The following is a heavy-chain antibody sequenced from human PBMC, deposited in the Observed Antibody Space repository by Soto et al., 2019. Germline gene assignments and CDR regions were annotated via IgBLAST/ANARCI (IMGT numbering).Heavy chain of an antibody. J-gene: IGHJ4*02. Sequence: AASLKVSCKASGYTFTSYGIIWVRQAPGQRLEWMGRISTNSGDTDYAQKLQGRVTMTTDTSTSTAYMELRSLRSDDTAVYYCARGTYCSGGNCYISSNFDYWGQGTLVTVSS. CDR3: ARGTYCSGGNCYISSNFDY. D-gene: IGHD2-15*01. CDR2: ISTNSGDT. V-gene: IGHV1-18*01. CDR1: GYTFTSYG.